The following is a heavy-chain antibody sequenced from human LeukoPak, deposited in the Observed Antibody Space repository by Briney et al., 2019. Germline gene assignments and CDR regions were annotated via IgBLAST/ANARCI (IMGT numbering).Heavy chain of an antibody. CDR1: GGSFSGYY. Sequence: SETLSLTCAVYGGSFSGYYWSWIRQPPGKGLEWIGEINHSGSTNYNPSLKSRVTISVDTSKNQFSLKLSSVTAADTAVYYCAGGQLSSTNCTNGVCLDYWGQGTLATVSS. D-gene: IGHD2-8*01. V-gene: IGHV4-34*01. CDR3: AGGQLSSTNCTNGVCLDY. CDR2: INHSGST. J-gene: IGHJ4*02.